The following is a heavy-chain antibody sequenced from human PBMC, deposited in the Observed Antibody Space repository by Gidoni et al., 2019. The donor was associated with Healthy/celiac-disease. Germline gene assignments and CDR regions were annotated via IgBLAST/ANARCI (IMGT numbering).Heavy chain of an antibody. V-gene: IGHV3-23*01. J-gene: IGHJ4*02. Sequence: EVQLLESGGGLVQPGGSLRLSCAASGFTFSSYAMSWVRQAPGKGLEWVSAISGSGGSTYYADSVKGRFTISRDNSKNTLYLQMNSLRAEDTAVYYCAILPRGWNDVAYWGQGTLVTVSS. D-gene: IGHD1-1*01. CDR3: AILPRGWNDVAY. CDR2: ISGSGGST. CDR1: GFTFSSYA.